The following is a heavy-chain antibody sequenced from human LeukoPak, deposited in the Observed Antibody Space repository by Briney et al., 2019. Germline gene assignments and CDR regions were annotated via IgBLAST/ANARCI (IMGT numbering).Heavy chain of an antibody. CDR2: IYYSGST. J-gene: IGHJ4*02. Sequence: SETLSLTCSVSGGSISSYYWSWIRQPPGKGLEWIGNIYYSGSTNYNPSLKSRVTMSVDTSKNQFSLKLSSVTAADTAVYYCASPLGGFDNWGQGTLVTVSS. CDR1: GGSISSYY. V-gene: IGHV4-59*08. D-gene: IGHD3-16*01. CDR3: ASPLGGFDN.